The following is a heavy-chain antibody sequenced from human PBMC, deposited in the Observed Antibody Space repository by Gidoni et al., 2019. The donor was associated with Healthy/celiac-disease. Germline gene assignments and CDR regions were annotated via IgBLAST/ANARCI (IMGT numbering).Heavy chain of an antibody. Sequence: QVQLVESGGGVVQPGRSLRLSCAASGFTFSRYGMHWVRQAPGKGLEWVAVISYDGSNKYYADSVKGRFTISRDNSKNTMYLQMNSLRAEDTAVYYCAKDRGGFEYYDSSGPLDYWGQGTLVTVSS. CDR3: AKDRGGFEYYDSSGPLDY. CDR2: ISYDGSNK. CDR1: GFTFSRYG. J-gene: IGHJ4*02. D-gene: IGHD3-22*01. V-gene: IGHV3-30*18.